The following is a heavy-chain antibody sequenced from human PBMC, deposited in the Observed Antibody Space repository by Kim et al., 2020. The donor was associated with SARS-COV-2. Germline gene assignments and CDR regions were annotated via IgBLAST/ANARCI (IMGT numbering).Heavy chain of an antibody. CDR3: ARGELLWFGCSDY. D-gene: IGHD3-10*01. CDR2: ISYDGSNK. J-gene: IGHJ4*02. CDR1: GFTFSSYG. Sequence: GGSLRLSCAASGFTFSSYGMHWVRQAPGKGLEWVAVISYDGSNKYYADSVKGRFTISRDNSKNTLYLQMNSLRAEDTAVYYCARGELLWFGCSDYWGQGTLVTVSS. V-gene: IGHV3-33*05.